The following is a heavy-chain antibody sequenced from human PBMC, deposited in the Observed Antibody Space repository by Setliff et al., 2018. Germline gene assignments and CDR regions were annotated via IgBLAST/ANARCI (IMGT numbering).Heavy chain of an antibody. CDR3: SRSVSTGPTPFYWYFDL. D-gene: IGHD1-1*01. V-gene: IGHV1-69*10. Sequence: SVKVSCKASGGNFSSYAISWVRQAPGQGLEWMGGIIPILGIANDAQKFQGRVTITADESTSTAYMELSSLRSEDTAVYYCSRSVSTGPTPFYWYFDLWGRGTLVTVAS. CDR2: IIPILGIA. CDR1: GGNFSSYA. J-gene: IGHJ2*01.